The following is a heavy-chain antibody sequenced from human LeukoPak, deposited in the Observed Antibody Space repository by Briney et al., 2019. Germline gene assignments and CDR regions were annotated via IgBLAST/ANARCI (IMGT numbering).Heavy chain of an antibody. CDR2: ISGSSIYI. V-gene: IGHV3-21*01. CDR1: GFTFNTYN. J-gene: IGHJ4*02. Sequence: PGGSLRLSCAASGFTFNTYNMNWVRQAPGKGLEWVSSISGSSIYINYADSVKGRFTISSDNAKNSLYLQMNSLRAEDTAVYYCARALYDSSGYYFDYWGQGTLVTVSS. CDR3: ARALYDSSGYYFDY. D-gene: IGHD3-22*01.